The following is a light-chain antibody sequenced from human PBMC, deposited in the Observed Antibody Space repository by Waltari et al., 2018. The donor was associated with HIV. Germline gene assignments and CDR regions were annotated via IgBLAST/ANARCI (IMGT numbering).Light chain of an antibody. Sequence: EIVLTQSPGTLSLSPGEIATFSCTASQSVTNSVLGWYQPKPGLAPRLLIYGASSRATGIPDRVSGSGSGTDFTLTISRLEPEDFALYYCQQYGNSPFTFGPGTKVEMK. V-gene: IGKV3-20*01. CDR2: GAS. J-gene: IGKJ3*01. CDR1: QSVTNSV. CDR3: QQYGNSPFT.